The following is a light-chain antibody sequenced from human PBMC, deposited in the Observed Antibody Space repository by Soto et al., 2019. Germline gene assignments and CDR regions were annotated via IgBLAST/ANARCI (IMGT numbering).Light chain of an antibody. CDR2: GAS. J-gene: IGKJ5*01. Sequence: IVLTHSPGTLSLSPGEGASLSCRASQTITNDYLAWYQQRPGQAPRLLIYGASSRATGIPDRFSGSGSGTDFTLTISRLEPEDFAVYYCQLYGRSRRATFGQGTRLEIK. V-gene: IGKV3-20*01. CDR1: QTITNDY. CDR3: QLYGRSRRAT.